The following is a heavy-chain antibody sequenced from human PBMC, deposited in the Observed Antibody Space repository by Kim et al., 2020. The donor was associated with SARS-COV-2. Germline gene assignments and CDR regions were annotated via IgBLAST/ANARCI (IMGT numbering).Heavy chain of an antibody. CDR1: GGSFSGYY. J-gene: IGHJ3*02. D-gene: IGHD3-22*01. V-gene: IGHV4-34*01. CDR3: ARATGDSSGSRFDAFDI. CDR2: INHSGST. Sequence: SETLSLTCAVYGGSFSGYYWSWIRQPPGKGLEWIGEINHSGSTNYNPSLKSRVTISVDTSKNQFSLKLSSVTAADTAVYYCARATGDSSGSRFDAFDIWGQGTMVTVSS.